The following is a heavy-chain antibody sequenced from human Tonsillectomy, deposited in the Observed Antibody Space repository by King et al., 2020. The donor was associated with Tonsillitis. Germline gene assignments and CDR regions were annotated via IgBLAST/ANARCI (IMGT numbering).Heavy chain of an antibody. CDR3: GRLPEFDSSAYPDPHFDF. V-gene: IGHV5-51*01. CDR2: IYPDDSDT. D-gene: IGHD6-19*01. CDR1: GYSFGSYW. J-gene: IGHJ4*02. Sequence: QLVQSGAEVKKPGESLNISCQGSGYSFGSYWIGWVRQVPGKGLEWMGIIYPDDSDTRYSPSFQGQVTISADKSNAVAYLQWSSLKPSDTALYYCGRLPEFDSSAYPDPHFDFGGQGTLVTVSS.